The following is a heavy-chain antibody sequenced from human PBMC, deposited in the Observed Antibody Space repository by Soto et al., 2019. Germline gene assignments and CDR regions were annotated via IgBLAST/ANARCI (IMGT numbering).Heavy chain of an antibody. Sequence: SETLSLTCTVSGGSISSYSWSWIRQPPGKGLEWIGDIFYTGSTNYNPSLKSRVTISVDTSKNQFSLKLSSVTAADTAVYYCGALCSSTWCYGMEVWGQGTTVTVS. D-gene: IGHD2-2*01. CDR3: GALCSSTWCYGMEV. J-gene: IGHJ6*02. CDR2: IFYTGST. CDR1: GGSISSYS. V-gene: IGHV4-59*01.